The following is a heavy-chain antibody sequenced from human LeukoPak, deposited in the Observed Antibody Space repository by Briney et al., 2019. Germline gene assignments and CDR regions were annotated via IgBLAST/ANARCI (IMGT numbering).Heavy chain of an antibody. D-gene: IGHD2-15*01. CDR3: ARHHDGGPKLRLDF. Sequence: SEALSLTCTVSGGSMSTYYWTWIRQPPGKGLEWRGFFHYSGSTKYNPSLNSRVNSSIDTSMNRLSLTLVSVTAADTAVYFCARHHDGGPKLRLDFWGLGVLVTVSS. CDR2: FHYSGST. V-gene: IGHV4-59*08. J-gene: IGHJ4*02. CDR1: GGSMSTYY.